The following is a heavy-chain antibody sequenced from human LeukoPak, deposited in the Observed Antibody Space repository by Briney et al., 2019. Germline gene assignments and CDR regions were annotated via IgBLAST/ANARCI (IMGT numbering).Heavy chain of an antibody. V-gene: IGHV1-69*05. CDR1: GGTFSSYA. J-gene: IGHJ6*03. Sequence: ASVKVSCKASGGTFSSYAISWVRQAPGQGLEWMGGIIPIFGTANYAQKFQGRVTITTDESTSTAYMELSSLRSEDTAVYYCARGRYCSGGSCYSDYYYMDVWGKGTTVTVSS. CDR2: IIPIFGTA. CDR3: ARGRYCSGGSCYSDYYYMDV. D-gene: IGHD2-15*01.